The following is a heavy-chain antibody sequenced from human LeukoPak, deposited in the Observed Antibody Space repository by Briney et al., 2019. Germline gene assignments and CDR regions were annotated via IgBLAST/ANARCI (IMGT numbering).Heavy chain of an antibody. J-gene: IGHJ5*02. D-gene: IGHD3-22*01. CDR1: GFTVSNSW. CDR3: ANGGTYSSGP. Sequence: PGGSLRLSCAASGFTVSNSWMSWVRQAPGKGLEWVATIKPDGSAQYYVDSMKGRSTISRDNAKNSLFLQINSLRAEDTAVYYCANGGTYSSGPWGQGTLVTVSS. CDR2: IKPDGSAQ. V-gene: IGHV3-7*01.